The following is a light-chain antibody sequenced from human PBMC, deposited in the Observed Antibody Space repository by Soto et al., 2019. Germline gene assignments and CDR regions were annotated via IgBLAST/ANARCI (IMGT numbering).Light chain of an antibody. CDR2: GAS. J-gene: IGKJ1*01. Sequence: EIVMTQSPVTLSASPGERATLSCRASQSISNNLAWHQQKPGQAPRLLIYGASTRATGIPARFSGSGSGTEFTLTISSLQSEDFAEYHCQQYNNWPQTFGQGTKVDIK. CDR1: QSISNN. CDR3: QQYNNWPQT. V-gene: IGKV3-15*01.